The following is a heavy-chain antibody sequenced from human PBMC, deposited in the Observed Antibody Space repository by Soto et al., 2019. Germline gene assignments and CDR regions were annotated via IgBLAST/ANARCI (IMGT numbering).Heavy chain of an antibody. Sequence: QITLKESGPTLVKPTQTLTLTCNFSGFSLSTSGMGMGWIRQPPGKALEWLALIYWDDDRRYSPSLKTRLTITKDTSKNQVVLTMTNMDPLDTATYYCASRYGEGYGFDYWAQGTLVTVSS. V-gene: IGHV2-5*02. CDR1: GFSLSTSGMG. D-gene: IGHD4-17*01. CDR2: IYWDDDR. J-gene: IGHJ4*02. CDR3: ASRYGEGYGFDY.